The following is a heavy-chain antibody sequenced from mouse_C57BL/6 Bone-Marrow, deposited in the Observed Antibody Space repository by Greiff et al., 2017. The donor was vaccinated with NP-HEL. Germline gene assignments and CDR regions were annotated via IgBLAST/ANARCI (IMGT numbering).Heavy chain of an antibody. V-gene: IGHV1-11*01. D-gene: IGHD2-4*01. J-gene: IGHJ3*01. Sequence: QVQLQQSGAELASPGASVTLSCKASGYTFTDHIMNWVKKRPGQGLEWIGRIYPVSGETNSNQKFMGKATFSVDRSSSTVYMVLNSLTSEDPAVYYCGKGGLYYDYVSFAYWGQGTLVTVSA. CDR3: GKGGLYYDYVSFAY. CDR2: IYPVSGET. CDR1: GYTFTDHI.